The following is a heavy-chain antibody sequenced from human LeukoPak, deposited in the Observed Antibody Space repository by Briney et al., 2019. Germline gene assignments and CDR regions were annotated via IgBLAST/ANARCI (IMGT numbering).Heavy chain of an antibody. V-gene: IGHV4-39*01. D-gene: IGHD3/OR15-3a*01. CDR1: GVSISSSYSY. J-gene: IGHJ4*02. Sequence: PSETLSLTCTVSGVSISSSYSYWGWIRQPPGMGLEWIGSIYYTGNTYYNASLKSQVSISIDTSKNQFSLKLTTVTAADTAVYYCARQTGSGLFILPGGQGTLVTVSS. CDR3: ARQTGSGLFILP. CDR2: IYYTGNT.